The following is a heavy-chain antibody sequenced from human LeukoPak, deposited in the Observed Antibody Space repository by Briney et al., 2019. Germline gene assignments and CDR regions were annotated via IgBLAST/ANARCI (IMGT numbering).Heavy chain of an antibody. CDR2: ISSTGGTT. CDR1: GFTFSSYG. J-gene: IGHJ6*03. CDR3: ARDSRMDV. V-gene: IGHV3-21*04. Sequence: GGSLRLSCAASGFTFSSYGMSWVRQAPGKGLEWVSSISSTGGTTYYADSVKGRFTISRDNAKNSLYLQMNSLRAEDTAVYYCARDSRMDVWGKGTTVTISS.